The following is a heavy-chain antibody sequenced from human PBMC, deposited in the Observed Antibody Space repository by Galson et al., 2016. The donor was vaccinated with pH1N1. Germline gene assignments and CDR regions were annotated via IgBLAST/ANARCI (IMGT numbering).Heavy chain of an antibody. V-gene: IGHV5-51*03. J-gene: IGHJ4*02. CDR2: IYPGDSDT. CDR3: ARLPYCDTTSCPFDY. Sequence: QSGAEVKKPGESLRISCQGSGSSFTRYWIAWVRQMPGKGLEWMGIIYPGDSDTRYSPSFQGQVTISAAKSISTAYLQWSSLRASDTAMYYCARLPYCDTTSCPFDYWGQGTLVTVSS. CDR1: GSSFTRYW. D-gene: IGHD2-2*01.